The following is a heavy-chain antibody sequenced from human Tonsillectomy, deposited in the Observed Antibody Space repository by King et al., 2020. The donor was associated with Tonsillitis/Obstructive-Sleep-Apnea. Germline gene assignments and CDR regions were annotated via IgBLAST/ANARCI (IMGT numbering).Heavy chain of an antibody. J-gene: IGHJ4*02. Sequence: VQLVESGAEVRKPGESLKISCKGSGYRFASYWIGWVRQMPGKGLEWMGIIYPGDSDTSYSPSFQGQVTISADKSISAAYLQWRSLKASDTAMYYCARQVVAATPTFDYWGQGTLVTVSS. D-gene: IGHD2-15*01. CDR3: ARQVVAATPTFDY. V-gene: IGHV5-51*01. CDR2: IYPGDSDT. CDR1: GYRFASYW.